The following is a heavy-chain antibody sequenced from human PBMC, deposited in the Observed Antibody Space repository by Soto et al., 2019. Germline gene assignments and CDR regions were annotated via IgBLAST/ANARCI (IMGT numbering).Heavy chain of an antibody. CDR2: IYWDDDK. CDR3: AHRFLMITFGGVIVPYDAFDI. CDR1: GFSLSTSGVG. D-gene: IGHD3-16*02. J-gene: IGHJ3*02. Sequence: SGPTLVNPTHTLTLTCTFSGFSLSTSGVGVGWIRQPPGKALDWLALIYWDDDKRYSPSLKSRLTITKDTSKNQVVLTMTNMDPVEARTCYCAHRFLMITFGGVIVPYDAFDIWGQRTMITV. V-gene: IGHV2-5*02.